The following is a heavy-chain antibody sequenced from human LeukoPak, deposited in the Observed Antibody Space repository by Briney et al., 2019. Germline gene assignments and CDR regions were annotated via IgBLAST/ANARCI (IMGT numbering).Heavy chain of an antibody. CDR1: GYTFTGYY. CDR3: ARESTTTGPNWFDA. CDR2: INPTSGGR. Sequence: ASVKVSCKAPGYTFTGYYMHWVRQAPGPGLEGMRWINPTSGGRNYAQKFQGRVTMTRDTSISTAYMELSRLRSDDTAVYYCARESTTTGPNWFDAWGQGTLVTVSS. D-gene: IGHD1-1*01. V-gene: IGHV1-2*02. J-gene: IGHJ5*02.